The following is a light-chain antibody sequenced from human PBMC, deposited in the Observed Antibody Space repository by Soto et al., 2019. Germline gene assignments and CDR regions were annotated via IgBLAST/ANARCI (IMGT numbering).Light chain of an antibody. CDR3: MQALQTPRA. V-gene: IGKV2-28*01. CDR1: QSLLLSNGYNY. J-gene: IGKJ3*01. Sequence: DIVMTQSPLSLPATPGEPASISCRSSQSLLLSNGYNYLDWYLQKPGQSPQLLIYLGSNRASGVPDWFSGSGSGTDFTLRISRVEAEDVGVYYCMQALQTPRAFGPGTKVDIK. CDR2: LGS.